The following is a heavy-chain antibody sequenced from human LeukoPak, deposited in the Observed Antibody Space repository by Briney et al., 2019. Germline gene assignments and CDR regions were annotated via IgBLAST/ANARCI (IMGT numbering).Heavy chain of an antibody. J-gene: IGHJ3*02. Sequence: PSETLSLTCTVSGYSISSGYYWGWIRQPPGKGLEWIGSIYHSGSTYYNPSLKSRVTISVDTSKNQFSLKLSSVTAADTAVYYCARDAGTGESGAFDIWGQGTMVTVSS. CDR3: ARDAGTGESGAFDI. CDR1: GYSISSGYY. D-gene: IGHD7-27*01. CDR2: IYHSGST. V-gene: IGHV4-38-2*02.